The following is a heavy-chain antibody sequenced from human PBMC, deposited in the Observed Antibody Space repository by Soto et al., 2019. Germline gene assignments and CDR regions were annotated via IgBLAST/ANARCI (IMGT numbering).Heavy chain of an antibody. J-gene: IGHJ6*03. CDR1: GYTFTSYA. D-gene: IGHD3-10*01. Sequence: ASVKVSCKASGYTFTSYAMHWVRQAPGQRLEWMGWINAGNGNTKYSQKFQGRVTITRDTSASTAYMELSSLRSEDTAVYYCARDEIGITMVRGVSNYYYYYMEVWGKGTTVTVSS. V-gene: IGHV1-3*01. CDR2: INAGNGNT. CDR3: ARDEIGITMVRGVSNYYYYYMEV.